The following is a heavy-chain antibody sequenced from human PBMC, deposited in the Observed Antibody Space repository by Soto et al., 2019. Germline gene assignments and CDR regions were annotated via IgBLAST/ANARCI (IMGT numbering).Heavy chain of an antibody. Sequence: LRLSCAASGFTFSSYSMNWVRQAPGKGLEWVSSISSSSSYIYYADSVKGRFTISRDNAKNSLYLQMNSLRAEDTAVYYCARGPRNYYYYYGMDVWGQGTTVTVSS. CDR3: ARGPRNYYYYYGMDV. CDR1: GFTFSSYS. V-gene: IGHV3-21*01. J-gene: IGHJ6*01. CDR2: ISSSSSYI.